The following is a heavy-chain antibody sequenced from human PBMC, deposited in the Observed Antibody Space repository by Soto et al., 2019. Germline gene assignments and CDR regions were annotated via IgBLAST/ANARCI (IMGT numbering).Heavy chain of an antibody. Sequence: GASLKISCAASGFTFSSYAVSWVRQAPGKGPEWISSISGSGSTIYYADSVKGRFTISRDNSKNTLYLQMSSLRAEDTAVYYCAKVFYYYDSSGYYYFDYWGQGTLVTVSS. CDR3: AKVFYYYDSSGYYYFDY. J-gene: IGHJ4*02. CDR2: ISGSGSTI. V-gene: IGHV3-23*01. D-gene: IGHD3-22*01. CDR1: GFTFSSYA.